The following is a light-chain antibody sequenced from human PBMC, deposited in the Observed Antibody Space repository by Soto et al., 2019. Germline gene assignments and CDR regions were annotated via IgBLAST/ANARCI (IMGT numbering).Light chain of an antibody. V-gene: IGLV2-8*01. CDR3: SSHAGSDSPFV. CDR1: SSDVGGYNY. CDR2: DVN. J-gene: IGLJ1*01. Sequence: QSALTQPPSASGAPGQSVTISCTGTSSDVGGYNYVSWYQQHPGKAPKVIIYDVNNRPSGVPDRFSGSKSGNTASLAFSGLQAEDEADYYCSSHAGSDSPFVFGTGTKLTVL.